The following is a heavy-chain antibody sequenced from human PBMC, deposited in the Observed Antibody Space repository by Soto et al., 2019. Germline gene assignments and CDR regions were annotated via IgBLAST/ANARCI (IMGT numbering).Heavy chain of an antibody. CDR1: GFTLSNYG. CDR3: ARNVGSAGSSMCFDT. CDR2: IWYDGTST. J-gene: IGHJ5*02. V-gene: IGHV3-33*01. D-gene: IGHD6-13*01. Sequence: QVQLVESGGGVVQPGRSLTLSCVASGFTLSNYGMHWVRQAPGKGLEWVAGIWYDGTSTYSADSVKGRFSISRDNSKNTLSLQMSSLRAEDTAVYYCARNVGSAGSSMCFDTWGQGTLVTVSS.